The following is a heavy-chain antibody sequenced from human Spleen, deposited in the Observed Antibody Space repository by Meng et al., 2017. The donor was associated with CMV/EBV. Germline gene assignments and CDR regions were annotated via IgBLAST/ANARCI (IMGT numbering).Heavy chain of an antibody. Sequence: LSLSCAASGFTLSTYWMHGFRQAPRKGLVWVSHIKSDGSSTNYADSVKGRFTISRDNAKNTVYLQMNSLTAEDTAMYYCARDATLPDYWGQGTLVTVSS. D-gene: IGHD2-2*01. CDR1: GFTLSTYW. CDR3: ARDATLPDY. J-gene: IGHJ4*02. CDR2: IKSDGSST. V-gene: IGHV3-74*01.